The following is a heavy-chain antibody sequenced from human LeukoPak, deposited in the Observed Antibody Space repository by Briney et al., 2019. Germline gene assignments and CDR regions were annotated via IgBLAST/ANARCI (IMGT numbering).Heavy chain of an antibody. Sequence: KPSETLSLTCTVSGGSISSSSYYWGWIRQPPGKGLEWIGRSYYSGSIYYNPSLKSRVTISVDPSNNQSSLKLSSVTAADTAVYYCARAYSYGQSFDYWGQGTLVTVSS. J-gene: IGHJ4*02. CDR2: SYYSGSI. CDR3: ARAYSYGQSFDY. D-gene: IGHD5-18*01. V-gene: IGHV4-39*07. CDR1: GGSISSSSYY.